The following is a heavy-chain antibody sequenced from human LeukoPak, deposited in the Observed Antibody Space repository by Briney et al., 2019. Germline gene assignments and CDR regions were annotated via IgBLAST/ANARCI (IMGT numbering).Heavy chain of an antibody. V-gene: IGHV3-23*01. CDR2: VSATGGST. J-gene: IGHJ4*02. CDR3: AKGYSSGWYCFDY. Sequence: GGSLRLSCAASGFTFNTYSMSWVRQAPGKGLEWVSGVSATGGSTYYADSVKGRFTVSRDNSKNTLYLQMNSLRAEDTAIYYCAKGYSSGWYCFDYWGQGTLVTVSS. CDR1: GFTFNTYS. D-gene: IGHD6-19*01.